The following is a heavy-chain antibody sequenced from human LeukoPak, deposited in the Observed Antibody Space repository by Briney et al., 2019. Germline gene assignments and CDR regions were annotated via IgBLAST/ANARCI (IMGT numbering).Heavy chain of an antibody. V-gene: IGHV4-61*01. D-gene: IGHD2-21*02. CDR2: IYYSGST. Sequence: PSETLSLTCSVSVGSVSIGSYYWSWIRQPPGKGLEWIGYIYYSGSTNYNPSLKSRVTISVDTFNTQFSLKLSSLTAADTAVYYCARLGGGDDYWGQGTLVSVSS. CDR1: VGSVSIGSYY. CDR3: ARLGGGDDY. J-gene: IGHJ4*02.